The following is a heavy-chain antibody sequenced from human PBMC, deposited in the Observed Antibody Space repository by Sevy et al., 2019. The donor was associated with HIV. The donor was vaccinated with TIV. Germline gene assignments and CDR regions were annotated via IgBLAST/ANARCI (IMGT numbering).Heavy chain of an antibody. CDR1: GFSVNSNY. CDR3: ARGKSGYGYALNY. Sequence: GGSLRLSCAASGFSVNSNYMTWVRQAPGKGLEGVSVIYSDETTYHADSVKDRFTISTENSKNMQYLQMSSLRAEETAIYYCARGKSGYGYALNYWGQGTLVTVSS. D-gene: IGHD5-18*01. V-gene: IGHV3-66*01. CDR2: IYSDETT. J-gene: IGHJ4*02.